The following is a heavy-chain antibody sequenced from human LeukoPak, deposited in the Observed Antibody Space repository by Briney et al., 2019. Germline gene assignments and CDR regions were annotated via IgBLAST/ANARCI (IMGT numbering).Heavy chain of an antibody. J-gene: IGHJ4*02. CDR3: ARDYAHIGRYDYVWGSYRYSDAPDY. CDR1: GFTVNSNY. Sequence: PGGSLRLSCVGSGFTVNSNYMNWVRQAPGKGLEWVSVVYIGGTTYYADSVKGRFTISRDTTKNTIYLQMNDLRAEDTAVYYCARDYAHIGRYDYVWGSYRYSDAPDYWGQGTLVTVSS. CDR2: VYIGGTT. V-gene: IGHV3-66*01. D-gene: IGHD3-16*02.